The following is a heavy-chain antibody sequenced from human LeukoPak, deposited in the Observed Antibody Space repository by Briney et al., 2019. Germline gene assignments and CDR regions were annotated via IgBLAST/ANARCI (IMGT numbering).Heavy chain of an antibody. CDR3: ALFSSVRSITSCPYY. CDR1: GYTFTSYY. J-gene: IGHJ4*02. D-gene: IGHD2-2*01. V-gene: IGHV1-46*01. Sequence: ASVKVSCKASGYTFTSYYMQWVRQAPGQGLEWMGILNPSGGSTSYAQKFQGRVTMTRDTSTSTVYMELSSLRSEATAVYYCALFSSVRSITSCPYYWGPGTLVSVSS. CDR2: LNPSGGST.